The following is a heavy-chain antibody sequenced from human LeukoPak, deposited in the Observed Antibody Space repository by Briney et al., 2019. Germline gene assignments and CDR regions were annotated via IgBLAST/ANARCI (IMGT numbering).Heavy chain of an antibody. V-gene: IGHV3-7*03. J-gene: IGHJ4*02. CDR3: TRDNPFGGY. CDR1: GFTFISYW. D-gene: IGHD2-15*01. CDR2: IKQDGSEK. Sequence: HPGGSLRLSCAASGFTFISYWMTWVRQAPGKGLEWVANIKQDGSEKYYVDSVKGRFTISRDNAKNSLYLQMNSLRAEDTAVYYCTRDNPFGGYWGQGTLVTVSS.